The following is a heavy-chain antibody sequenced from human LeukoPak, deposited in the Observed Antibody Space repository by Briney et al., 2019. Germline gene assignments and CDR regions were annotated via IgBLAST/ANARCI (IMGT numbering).Heavy chain of an antibody. D-gene: IGHD4-11*01. CDR2: IIPIFGAA. V-gene: IGHV1-69*13. CDR1: GGTFSSYA. CDR3: ARSGATVPSYFDY. J-gene: IGHJ4*02. Sequence: GASVKVSCKASGGTFSSYAISWVRQAPGQGLEWMGGIIPIFGAANYAQKFQGRVTITADESTSTAYVELSSLRSEDTAVYYCARSGATVPSYFDYWGQGTLVTVSS.